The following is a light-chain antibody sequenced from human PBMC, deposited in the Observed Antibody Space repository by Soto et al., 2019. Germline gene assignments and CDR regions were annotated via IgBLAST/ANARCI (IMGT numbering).Light chain of an antibody. CDR1: QGISSY. Sequence: RTQWGSSFSSKKGERVTIARRASQGISSYLAWYQQKPGKAPKLLIYAASTLQSGVPSRFSGSGSGTDFTPTISCLQSEDFATYYCQQYYSYPPITFGQGTRLEIK. V-gene: IGKV1-8*01. J-gene: IGKJ5*01. CDR3: QQYYSYPPIT. CDR2: AAS.